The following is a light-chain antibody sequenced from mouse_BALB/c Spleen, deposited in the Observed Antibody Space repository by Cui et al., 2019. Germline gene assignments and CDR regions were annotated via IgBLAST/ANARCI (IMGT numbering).Light chain of an antibody. CDR2: YTS. J-gene: IGKJ1*01. V-gene: IGKV19-93*01. CDR3: LQYDNLRT. Sequence: DIQMTQSPSSLSASLGGKVTITCKASQDINKYIPWYQHKPGKGPRLLIHYTSTLRPGIPSRFSGSGSGRDYSFSISNLEPEDIATYYCLQYDNLRTFGGGTKLEIK. CDR1: QDINKY.